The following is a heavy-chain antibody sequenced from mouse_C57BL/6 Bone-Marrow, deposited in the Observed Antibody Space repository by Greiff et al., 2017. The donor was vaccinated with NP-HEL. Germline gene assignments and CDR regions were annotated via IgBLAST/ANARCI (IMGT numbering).Heavy chain of an antibody. CDR1: GFTFSDYG. CDR3: AIYYYGSTFAY. D-gene: IGHD1-1*01. J-gene: IGHJ3*01. Sequence: EVHLVESGGGLVQPGGSLKLSCAASGFTFSDYGMAWVRQAPRKGPEWVAFISNLAYSIYYADTVTGRFTISRENAKNTLYLEMSSLRSEDTDMYYSAIYYYGSTFAYWGQGTLVTVSA. CDR2: ISNLAYSI. V-gene: IGHV5-15*01.